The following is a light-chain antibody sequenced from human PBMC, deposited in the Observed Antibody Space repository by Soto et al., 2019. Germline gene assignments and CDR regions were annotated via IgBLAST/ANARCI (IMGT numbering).Light chain of an antibody. J-gene: IGKJ1*01. V-gene: IGKV3-20*01. CDR1: QALNTR. Sequence: EIVLTQSPGTLSLSPGERATLSCRASQALNTRLAWYQHKPGQAPRLLIYAASSRATGIPARFSGSGSGTDFTLTISRLEPEDSAVYFCQHYANFLWTFGQGTKVDIK. CDR3: QHYANFLWT. CDR2: AAS.